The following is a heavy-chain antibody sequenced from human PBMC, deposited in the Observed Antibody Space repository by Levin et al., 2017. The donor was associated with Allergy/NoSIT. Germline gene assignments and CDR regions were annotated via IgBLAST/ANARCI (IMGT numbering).Heavy chain of an antibody. CDR3: ARHVSGGGTKPPIDY. V-gene: IGHV5-51*01. CDR1: GDSFTNYW. Sequence: ASVKVSCKGSGDSFTNYWIGWVRQMPGKGLEWMGIVYPGDSDTRYSPSFRGQVTISVDKSISTAYLQWSSLKASDTAMYYCARHVSGGGTKPPIDYWGQGTLVIVSS. J-gene: IGHJ4*02. D-gene: IGHD2-15*01. CDR2: VYPGDSDT.